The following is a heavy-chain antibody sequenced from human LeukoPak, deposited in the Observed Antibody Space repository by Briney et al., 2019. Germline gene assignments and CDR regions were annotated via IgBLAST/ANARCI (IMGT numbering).Heavy chain of an antibody. Sequence: SQTLSLTCTVSGGSISSGGYYWSWIRQHPGKGLEWIGYIYYSGSTYYNPSLKSRVTISVDTSKNQFSLKLSSVTAADKAVYYCATSPKGNREAFDYWGQGTLVTVSS. J-gene: IGHJ4*02. CDR2: IYYSGST. V-gene: IGHV4-31*03. CDR1: GGSISSGGYY. D-gene: IGHD5-24*01. CDR3: ATSPKGNREAFDY.